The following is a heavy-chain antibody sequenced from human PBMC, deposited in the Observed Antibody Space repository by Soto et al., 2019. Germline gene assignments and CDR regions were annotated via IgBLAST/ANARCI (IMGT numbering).Heavy chain of an antibody. D-gene: IGHD6-6*01. J-gene: IGHJ6*03. CDR2: ISSSGSTI. CDR3: ASLAARPLYYYYYYMDV. V-gene: IGHV3-11*01. Sequence: QVQLVESGGGLVKPGGSLRLSCAASGFTFSDYYMSWIRQAPGKGLEWVSYISSSGSTIYYADSVKGRFTISRDNAKNSLYMQMNSLRAEDTAVYYCASLAARPLYYYYYYMDVWGKGTTVTVSS. CDR1: GFTFSDYY.